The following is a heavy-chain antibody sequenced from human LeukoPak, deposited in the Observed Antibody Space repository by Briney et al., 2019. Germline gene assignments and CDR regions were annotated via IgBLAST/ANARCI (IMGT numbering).Heavy chain of an antibody. V-gene: IGHV1-8*01. J-gene: IGHJ4*02. CDR2: MNPDTGNT. CDR3: ARGRPTNLGGIY. CDR1: GYTFTSHH. D-gene: IGHD7-27*01. Sequence: ASLKVSCKASGYTFTSHHINWVRQAAGQGFEWMGWMNPDTGNTVYAQKFHGRVTMTWDTSISTAYMELDSLRSEDTAVYYCARGRPTNLGGIYWGQGTLVIVSS.